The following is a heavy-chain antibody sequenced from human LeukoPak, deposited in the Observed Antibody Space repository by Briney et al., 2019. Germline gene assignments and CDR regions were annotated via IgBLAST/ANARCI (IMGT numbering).Heavy chain of an antibody. D-gene: IGHD3-22*01. J-gene: IGHJ4*02. CDR3: ARVVPHYYDSSGYSGGDY. CDR2: INPNSGGT. V-gene: IGHV1-2*02. CDR1: GYTFTSYY. Sequence: GASVKVSCKASGYTFTSYYMHWVRQAPGQGLEWMGWINPNSGGTNYAQKFQGRVTMTRDTSISTAYMELSRLRSDDTAVYYCARVVPHYYDSSGYSGGDYWGQGTLVTVSS.